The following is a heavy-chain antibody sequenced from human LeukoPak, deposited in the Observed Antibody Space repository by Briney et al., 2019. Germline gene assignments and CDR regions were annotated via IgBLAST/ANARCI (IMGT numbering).Heavy chain of an antibody. CDR3: ARDHTAIESNWFDP. V-gene: IGHV3-33*01. CDR1: GFTFSSYG. CDR2: IWYDGSNK. J-gene: IGHJ5*02. D-gene: IGHD5-18*01. Sequence: PGGSLRLSCAASGFTFSSYGMHWVRQAPGKGLEWVAVIWYDGSNKYYADSVKGRFTISRDNSKNTLYLQMNSLRAEDTAVHYCARDHTAIESNWFDPWGQGTLVTVSS.